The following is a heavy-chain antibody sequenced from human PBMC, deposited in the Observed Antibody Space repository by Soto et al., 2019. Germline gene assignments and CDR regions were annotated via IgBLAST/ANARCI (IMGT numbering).Heavy chain of an antibody. V-gene: IGHV4-30-2*01. Sequence: SETLSLTCAVSGGSISSGGYSWSWIRQPPGKGLECIGYIYHSGITYYSPSLKSRVTISVDRSKNQFSLKLSSVTAADTAVYYCARGPPLGYWGQGTLVTVS. J-gene: IGHJ4*02. CDR3: ARGPPLGY. CDR1: GGSISSGGYS. CDR2: IYHSGIT.